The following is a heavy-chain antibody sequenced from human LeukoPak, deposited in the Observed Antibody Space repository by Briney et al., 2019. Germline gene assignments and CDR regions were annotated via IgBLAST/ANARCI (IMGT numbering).Heavy chain of an antibody. Sequence: PSETLSLTCAVYGESFSGYYWSWIRQPPGKGLEWIGEINHSGSTNYNPSLKSRVTISVDKSKNQFSLKLSSVTAADTAVYYCARDVDTAMGDWGQGTLVTVSS. CDR3: ARDVDTAMGD. CDR1: GESFSGYY. CDR2: INHSGST. V-gene: IGHV4-34*01. D-gene: IGHD5-18*01. J-gene: IGHJ4*02.